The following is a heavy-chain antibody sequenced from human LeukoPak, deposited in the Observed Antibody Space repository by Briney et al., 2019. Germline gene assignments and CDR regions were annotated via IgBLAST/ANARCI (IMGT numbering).Heavy chain of an antibody. CDR3: ARGRRYSSSCFDI. V-gene: IGHV4-34*01. CDR2: INHSGST. D-gene: IGHD6-13*01. J-gene: IGHJ3*02. Sequence: PSETLSLTCAVSGGTFSGYYWSWIRQPPGKGLEWIGEINHSGSTNYNPSLKSRATISVDTSKNQFSLKLSSVTAADTAVYYCARGRRYSSSCFDIWGQGTMVTVSS. CDR1: GGTFSGYY.